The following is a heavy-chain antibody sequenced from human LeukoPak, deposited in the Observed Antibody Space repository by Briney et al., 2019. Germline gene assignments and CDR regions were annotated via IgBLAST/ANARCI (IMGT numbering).Heavy chain of an antibody. J-gene: IGHJ4*02. CDR1: GFTFSSYW. V-gene: IGHV3-20*04. Sequence: GGSLRLSCAASGFTFSSYWMSWVRQAPGKGLEWVSGINWNGGSTGYADSVKGRFTISRDNAKNSVYLQMNSLRPEDTAVYYCSRDRLGGLDYWGQGTLVTVSS. CDR2: INWNGGST. D-gene: IGHD5-12*01. CDR3: SRDRLGGLDY.